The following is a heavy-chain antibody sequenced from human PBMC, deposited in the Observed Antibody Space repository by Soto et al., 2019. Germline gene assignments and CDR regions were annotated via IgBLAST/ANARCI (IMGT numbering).Heavy chain of an antibody. CDR2: IYYSGST. Sequence: QLQLQESGPGLVKPSETLSLTCTVSGGSISSSSYYWGWIRQPPGKGLEWIGSIYYSGSTYYNPSLKSRVTISVDTSKNQFSLKLSSVTAADTAVYYCASLFCSGGSCSHLDYWGQGTLVTVSS. J-gene: IGHJ4*02. CDR3: ASLFCSGGSCSHLDY. V-gene: IGHV4-39*01. D-gene: IGHD2-15*01. CDR1: GGSISSSSYY.